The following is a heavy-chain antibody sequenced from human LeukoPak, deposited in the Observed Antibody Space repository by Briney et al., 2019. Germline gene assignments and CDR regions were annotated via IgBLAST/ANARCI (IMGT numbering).Heavy chain of an antibody. J-gene: IGHJ4*02. V-gene: IGHV4-34*01. Sequence: PSETLSLTCAVYGGSFSGYYWSWIRQPPGKGLEWIGEINHSGSTNYNPSLKSRVTISVDTSKNQFSLKLSSVTAADTAVYDRARGPIAVAAIGYWGQGTLVTVSS. CDR3: ARGPIAVAAIGY. CDR2: INHSGST. CDR1: GGSFSGYY. D-gene: IGHD6-19*01.